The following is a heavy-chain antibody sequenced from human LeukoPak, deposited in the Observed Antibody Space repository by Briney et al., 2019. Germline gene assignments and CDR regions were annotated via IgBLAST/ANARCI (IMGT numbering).Heavy chain of an antibody. Sequence: PSETLSLTCTVSGGSISSYYWSWIRQPPGKGLEWIGYIYYSGSTNYNPSLKSRVTISVDTSKNQFSLKLSSVTAADTAVYYCARHRLDYYGSGSFLNWFDPWGQGTLVTVSS. J-gene: IGHJ5*02. V-gene: IGHV4-59*08. CDR2: IYYSGST. D-gene: IGHD3-10*01. CDR1: GGSISSYY. CDR3: ARHRLDYYGSGSFLNWFDP.